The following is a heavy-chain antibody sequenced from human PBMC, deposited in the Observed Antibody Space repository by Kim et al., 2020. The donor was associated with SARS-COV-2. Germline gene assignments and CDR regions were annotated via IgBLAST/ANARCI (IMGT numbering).Heavy chain of an antibody. D-gene: IGHD1-1*01. V-gene: IGHV3-23*01. J-gene: IGHJ4*02. CDR3: AKGRATGGGHEY. CDR1: GFMFNNSA. CDR2: ISSRGGTT. Sequence: GGSLRLSCAASGFMFNNSAMNWVRQAPGKGLEWVSAISSRGGTTYYALAVKGRFTITRDNDRNMLYLLMTGLRPEDTAIYYCAKGRATGGGHEYWGQGTLVTVSS.